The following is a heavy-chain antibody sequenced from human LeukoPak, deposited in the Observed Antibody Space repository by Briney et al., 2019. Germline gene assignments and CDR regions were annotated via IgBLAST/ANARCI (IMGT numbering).Heavy chain of an antibody. CDR3: ASSEGYCTNGVCYTGLYYYYGMDV. V-gene: IGHV3-21*01. J-gene: IGHJ6*02. Sequence: PGGSLRLSCAASGFTFSSYSMNWVRQAPGKGLGWVSSISSSSSYIYYADSVKGRFTISRDNAKNSLYLQMNSLRAEDTAVYYCASSEGYCTNGVCYTGLYYYYGMDVWGQGTTVTVSS. D-gene: IGHD2-8*01. CDR2: ISSSSSYI. CDR1: GFTFSSYS.